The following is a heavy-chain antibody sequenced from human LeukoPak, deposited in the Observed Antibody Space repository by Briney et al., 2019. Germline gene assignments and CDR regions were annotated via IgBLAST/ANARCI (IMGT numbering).Heavy chain of an antibody. CDR3: AKVASVIVATISRVDY. V-gene: IGHV3-23*01. J-gene: IGHJ4*02. CDR2: ISGSGGST. Sequence: PGGSLRLSCAASGFTFSSYAMSWVRQAPGKGLGWVSAISGSGGSTYYADSVKGRFTISRDNSKNTLYLQMNSLRAEDTAVYYCAKVASVIVATISRVDYWGQGTLVTVSS. CDR1: GFTFSSYA. D-gene: IGHD5-12*01.